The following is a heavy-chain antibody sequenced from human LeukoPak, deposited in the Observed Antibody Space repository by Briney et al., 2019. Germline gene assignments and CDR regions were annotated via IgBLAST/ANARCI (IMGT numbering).Heavy chain of an antibody. J-gene: IGHJ3*02. D-gene: IGHD2-2*01. CDR1: GYTFTSYG. Sequence: ASVKVSCKASGYTFTSYGISWVRQAPGQGLEWMGWISAYNGNTNYAQKLQGRVTMTTDASTSTAYMELRSLRSDDTAVYYCARALVVPAAIGDAFDIWGQGTMVTVSS. CDR2: ISAYNGNT. CDR3: ARALVVPAAIGDAFDI. V-gene: IGHV1-18*01.